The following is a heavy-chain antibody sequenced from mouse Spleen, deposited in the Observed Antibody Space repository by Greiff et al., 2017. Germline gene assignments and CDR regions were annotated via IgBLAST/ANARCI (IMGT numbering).Heavy chain of an antibody. Sequence: QPQQSGPELVPPFPSPPPRRKAPPSSFTAYNMNWVKQRHGQSLEWIGVINPNYGTTSYNQKFKGKATLTVDQSSSTAYMQLNSLTSEDSAVYYCARGHWTWYFDVWGTGTTVTVSS. V-gene: IGHV1-39*01. CDR3: ARGHWTWYFDV. CDR2: INPNYGTT. D-gene: IGHD3-3*01. CDR1: PSSFTAYN. J-gene: IGHJ1*03.